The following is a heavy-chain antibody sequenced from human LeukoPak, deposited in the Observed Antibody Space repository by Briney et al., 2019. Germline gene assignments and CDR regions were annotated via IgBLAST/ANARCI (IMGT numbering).Heavy chain of an antibody. V-gene: IGHV3-11*04. CDR2: ISEGGDTT. CDR3: ARAPSEIGGYYPEYFRH. D-gene: IGHD3-22*01. Sequence: GGSLRLSCAASGFTFSDYYMSWIRQAPGKGLEWLSHISEGGDTTFYADSVKGRFTISRDNAKNTVSLQMNSLRAEDTGVYYCARAPSEIGGYYPEYFRHWGQGTLVTVSS. J-gene: IGHJ1*01. CDR1: GFTFSDYY.